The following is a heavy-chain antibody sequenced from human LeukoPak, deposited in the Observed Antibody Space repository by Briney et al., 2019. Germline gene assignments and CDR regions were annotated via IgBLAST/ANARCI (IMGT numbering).Heavy chain of an antibody. J-gene: IGHJ3*02. CDR3: ARDQVTIFGVVTHDAFDI. Sequence: PSQTLSLTCTVSGGSISSGSYYWGWIRQSPGKGLEWIGIVYRTGSTYYNPSLKSRVTISVDTSKNYFSLKLSSVTAADTAMYYCARDQVTIFGVVTHDAFDIWGQGTMVTVSS. V-gene: IGHV4-39*02. CDR2: VYRTGST. CDR1: GGSISSGSYY. D-gene: IGHD3-3*01.